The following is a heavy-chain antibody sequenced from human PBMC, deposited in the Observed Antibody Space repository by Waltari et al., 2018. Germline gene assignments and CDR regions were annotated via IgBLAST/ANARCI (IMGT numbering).Heavy chain of an antibody. Sequence: EVQLLQSGTELKKPGSTVKISCQVSGYRLTDSYIHWVQQAPGKGPQWMGLVDPEDWETIYAERFQGRVTITADTSTETAFMELSSLTSDDTAVYYCVTALGDRSSASRPFDVWGLGTLITVSS. CDR2: VDPEDWET. CDR1: GYRLTDSY. J-gene: IGHJ3*01. CDR3: VTALGDRSSASRPFDV. D-gene: IGHD3-10*01. V-gene: IGHV1-69-2*01.